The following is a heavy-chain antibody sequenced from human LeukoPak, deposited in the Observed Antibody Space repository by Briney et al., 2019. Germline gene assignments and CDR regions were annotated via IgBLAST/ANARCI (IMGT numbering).Heavy chain of an antibody. CDR1: GFTFSRHY. CDR2: ISGSGDVT. Sequence: TGGSLTLTCAASGFTFSRHYWTSVRQAPGKGLEWVSVISGSGDVTHYTDSVKGRLTISRDNSKNTVYLQMNGLRADNTAVYYSPRVHPTVLTNDWGQGTLVSVSS. V-gene: IGHV3-23*01. CDR3: PRVHPTVLTND. D-gene: IGHD2-21*02. J-gene: IGHJ4*02.